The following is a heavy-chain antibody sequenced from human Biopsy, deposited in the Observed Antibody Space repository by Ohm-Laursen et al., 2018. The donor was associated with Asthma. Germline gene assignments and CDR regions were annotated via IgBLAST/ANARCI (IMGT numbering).Heavy chain of an antibody. CDR3: AKERYYDFWSGYPV. V-gene: IGHV3-30*18. J-gene: IGHJ3*01. CDR1: GFSFNSYG. Sequence: SLRLSCSAFGFSFNSYGMHWVRQAPGKGLEWVAVMSFDGRQTYYADSVKGRFTISRDNSKNTLYLQMNSLRAEDTAVYYCAKERYYDFWSGYPVWGQGTMVTVSS. D-gene: IGHD3-3*01. CDR2: MSFDGRQT.